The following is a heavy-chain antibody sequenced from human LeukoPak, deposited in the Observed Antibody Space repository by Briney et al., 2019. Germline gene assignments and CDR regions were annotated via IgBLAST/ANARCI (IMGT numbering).Heavy chain of an antibody. CDR2: IYHSGST. CDR3: ARIPPSLFTIFGVVIKKDGMDV. Sequence: PSETLSLTCAVSGGSISSGGYSWSWIRQPPGKGLEWIGYIYHSGSTYYNPSLKSRVTISVDTSKNQFSLKLSSVTAADTAVYYCARIPPSLFTIFGVVIKKDGMDVWGQGTTVTVSS. CDR1: GGSISSGGYS. V-gene: IGHV4-30-2*01. D-gene: IGHD3-3*01. J-gene: IGHJ6*02.